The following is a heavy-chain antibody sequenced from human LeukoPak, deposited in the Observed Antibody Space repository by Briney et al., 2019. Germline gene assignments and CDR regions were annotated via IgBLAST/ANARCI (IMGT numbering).Heavy chain of an antibody. CDR1: GFTFSNYG. V-gene: IGHV3-30*02. CDR2: TRSDGINK. J-gene: IGHJ6*03. Sequence: GGSLRLSCAASGFTFSNYGMHWVRQAPGKGLEWVAFTRSDGINKYHADSVKGRFTISRDNSKNTLYLQMNSLRAEDTAVYYCAKLGKTENHYGSGRFSYYYYMDVWGKGTTVTISS. D-gene: IGHD3-10*01. CDR3: AKLGKTENHYGSGRFSYYYYMDV.